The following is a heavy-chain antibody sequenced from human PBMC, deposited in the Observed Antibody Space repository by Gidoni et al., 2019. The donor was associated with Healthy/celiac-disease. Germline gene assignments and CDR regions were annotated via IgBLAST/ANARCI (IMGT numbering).Heavy chain of an antibody. Sequence: QVQLVQSGAEVKKPGSSVKVSCKASGGTFSSYAISWVRQAPGQGLEWMGGIIPIFGTANYAQKFQGRVTITADESTSTAYMELSSLRSEDTAVYYCARVALQPHCRSTSCPPDYYYGMDVWGQGTTVTVSS. V-gene: IGHV1-69*01. D-gene: IGHD2-2*01. CDR2: IIPIFGTA. CDR1: GGTFSSYA. J-gene: IGHJ6*02. CDR3: ARVALQPHCRSTSCPPDYYYGMDV.